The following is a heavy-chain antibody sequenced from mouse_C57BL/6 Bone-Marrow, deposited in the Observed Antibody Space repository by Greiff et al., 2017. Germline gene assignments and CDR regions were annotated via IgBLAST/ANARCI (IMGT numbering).Heavy chain of an antibody. Sequence: VQLQQSGAELVRPGASVKLSCKASGYTFTDYYINWVKQRPGQGLEWIARIYPGSGNTYYNEKFKGKATLTAEKSSSTAYMQLSSLTSEDSAVYFCEGPYYYGSGYEFAYWGQGTLVTVSA. CDR2: IYPGSGNT. CDR3: EGPYYYGSGYEFAY. CDR1: GYTFTDYY. J-gene: IGHJ3*01. V-gene: IGHV1-76*01. D-gene: IGHD1-1*01.